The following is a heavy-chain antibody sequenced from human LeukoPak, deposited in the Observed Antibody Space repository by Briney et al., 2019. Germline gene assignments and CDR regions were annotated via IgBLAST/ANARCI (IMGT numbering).Heavy chain of an antibody. V-gene: IGHV3-30-3*01. J-gene: IGHJ4*02. CDR3: ARDLGGSGFDY. CDR1: GFTFSSYA. Sequence: PGRSLRLSCAASGFTFSSYAMHWVRQAPGKGLEWVAVISYDGSNKYYADSVKGRFTISRDNSKNTLYLQMNSLRAEDTAVYYCARDLGGSGFDYWGQGTLVTVSS. CDR2: ISYDGSNK. D-gene: IGHD2-15*01.